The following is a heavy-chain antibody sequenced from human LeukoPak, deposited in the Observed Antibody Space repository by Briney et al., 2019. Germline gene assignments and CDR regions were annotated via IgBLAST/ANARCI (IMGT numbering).Heavy chain of an antibody. CDR2: IKQDGSEK. CDR3: ARVQGYCSGGSCGNWFDP. Sequence: GGSLRLSCAASGFTFSNYAMSWVRQAPGKGLEWVANIKQDGSEKYYVDSVKGRFTISRDNAKNSLFLQMNSLRAEDTAVYYCARVQGYCSGGSCGNWFDPWGQGTLVTVSS. CDR1: GFTFSNYA. J-gene: IGHJ5*02. V-gene: IGHV3-7*01. D-gene: IGHD2-15*01.